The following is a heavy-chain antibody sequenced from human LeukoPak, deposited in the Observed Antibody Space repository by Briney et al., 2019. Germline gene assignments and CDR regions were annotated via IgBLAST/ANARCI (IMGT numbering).Heavy chain of an antibody. V-gene: IGHV4-59*11. D-gene: IGHD1-14*01. CDR2: FYDSGKK. J-gene: IGHJ4*02. CDR3: AREPAERIGFDY. CDR1: GGSITRHY. Sequence: SETLSLPCTVSGGSITRHYWRWIRQSPGKGLEWIGYFYDSGKKSYNPSFKSRLSMSVDTSKNKFSLRLTSITGADTAVYYCAREPAERIGFDYWGPGTLVTVSS.